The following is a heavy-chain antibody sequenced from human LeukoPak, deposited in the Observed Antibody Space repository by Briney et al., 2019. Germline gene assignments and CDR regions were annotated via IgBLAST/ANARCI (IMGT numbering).Heavy chain of an antibody. CDR3: AKGRTYSSSSPFDY. V-gene: IGHV3-23*01. CDR1: GFTFSSYA. D-gene: IGHD6-6*01. J-gene: IGHJ4*02. CDR2: ISGSGGST. Sequence: GGSLRLSCAASGFTFSSYAMSWVRQAPGKGLEWVSAISGSGGSTYYADSVKGRFTISRDNSKNALYLQMNSLRAEDTAVYYCAKGRTYSSSSPFDYWGQGTLVTVSS.